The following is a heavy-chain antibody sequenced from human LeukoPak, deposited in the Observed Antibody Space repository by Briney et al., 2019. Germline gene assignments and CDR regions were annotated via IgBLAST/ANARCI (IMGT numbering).Heavy chain of an antibody. CDR1: GGSFSNYH. J-gene: IGHJ5*02. V-gene: IGHV4-34*01. CDR3: ARRLTQYDCFDP. D-gene: IGHD2-2*01. Sequence: PSETLSLTCAVYGGSFSNYHWTWIRQPPGRGLEWIGEINHGGITNYNPSLKSRVTISVDTSKNQFSLHLTSLTAADTAVYYCARRLTQYDCFDPWGQGILVTVSS. CDR2: INHGGIT.